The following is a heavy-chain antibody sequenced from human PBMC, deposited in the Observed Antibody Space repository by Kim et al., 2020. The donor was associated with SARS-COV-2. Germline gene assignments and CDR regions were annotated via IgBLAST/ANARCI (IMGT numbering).Heavy chain of an antibody. CDR3: ARQRDSGTWYVAHYYYYMDV. V-gene: IGHV4-39*01. D-gene: IGHD6-13*01. Sequence: SETLSLTCTVSGGSIRDSSYYWGWFRQPPGKGLEWIGTVYYSGNTYYSPSLRSRVTILVDTSKNQFSLRLGSVTAADTALYICARQRDSGTWYVAHYYYYMDVGGKGTAVTVSS. CDR2: VYYSGNT. J-gene: IGHJ6*03. CDR1: GGSIRDSSYY.